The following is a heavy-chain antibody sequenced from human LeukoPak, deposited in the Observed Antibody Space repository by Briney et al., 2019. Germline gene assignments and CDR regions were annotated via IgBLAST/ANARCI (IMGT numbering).Heavy chain of an antibody. Sequence: GGSLRLSCAPSGFSFSSYAMSWVRQAPGKGLEWVSSVSGSGDSTYYADSVKGRFTISRDNSKNTLYLQMNSLRAEDTAVYHCAKATYSSSWNLYFDYWGQGTLVTVSS. CDR2: VSGSGDST. CDR3: AKATYSSSWNLYFDY. D-gene: IGHD6-13*01. V-gene: IGHV3-23*01. J-gene: IGHJ4*02. CDR1: GFSFSSYA.